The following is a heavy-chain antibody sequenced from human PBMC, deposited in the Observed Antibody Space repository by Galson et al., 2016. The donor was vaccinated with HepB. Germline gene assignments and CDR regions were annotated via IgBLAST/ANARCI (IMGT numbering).Heavy chain of an antibody. D-gene: IGHD2-15*01. Sequence: CAISGDSVSTNIASWNWIRQSPSRGLEWLGRTYYRSKWYNEYALSVRSRITITPDTSKNQFSLQLNSVTPEDTAVYFCARRSAPLGNSDIWGQGTAVTVSS. V-gene: IGHV6-1*01. CDR2: TYYRSKWYN. J-gene: IGHJ3*02. CDR1: GDSVSTNIAS. CDR3: ARRSAPLGNSDI.